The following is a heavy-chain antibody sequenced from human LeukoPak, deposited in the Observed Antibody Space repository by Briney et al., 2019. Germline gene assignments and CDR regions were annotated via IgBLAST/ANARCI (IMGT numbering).Heavy chain of an antibody. CDR3: ARDRKDGYNSFDY. CDR1: GYPFTGYY. D-gene: IGHD5-24*01. J-gene: IGHJ4*02. CDR2: INPNSGGT. V-gene: IGHV1-2*02. Sequence: GASVKVSCKASGYPFTGYYMHWVRQAPGQGLEWMGWINPNSGGTNYAQKFQGRVTMTRDTSISTAYMELSRLRSDDTAVYYCARDRKDGYNSFDYWGQGTLVTVSS.